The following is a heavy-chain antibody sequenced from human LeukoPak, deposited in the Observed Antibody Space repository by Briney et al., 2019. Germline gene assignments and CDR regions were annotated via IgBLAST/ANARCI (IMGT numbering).Heavy chain of an antibody. CDR2: INHSGST. CDR1: GGSFSGYY. J-gene: IGHJ3*02. Sequence: SETLSLTCAVYGGSFSGYYWSWIRQPPGKGLEWIGEINHSGSTNYNPSLKSRVTISVDTSKNQFSLKLSSVTAADTAVYYCARSGSSSWHHDAFDIWGQGTMVTVSS. CDR3: ARSGSSSWHHDAFDI. D-gene: IGHD6-13*01. V-gene: IGHV4-34*01.